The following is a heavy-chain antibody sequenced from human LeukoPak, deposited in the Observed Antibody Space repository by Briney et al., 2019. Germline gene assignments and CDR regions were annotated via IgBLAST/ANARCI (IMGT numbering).Heavy chain of an antibody. CDR2: IQPGDSDT. V-gene: IGHV5-51*01. Sequence: GDSLKISCKGSGYSFTNYWIAWVRQMPGKGVEWMGFIQPGDSDTRYSPSFQGQVTISADQSISTACLQPSSLKASDTAMYYCARHELRIAADGMDVWGQGTTVTVSS. CDR3: ARHELRIAADGMDV. CDR1: GYSFTNYW. J-gene: IGHJ6*02. D-gene: IGHD6-13*01.